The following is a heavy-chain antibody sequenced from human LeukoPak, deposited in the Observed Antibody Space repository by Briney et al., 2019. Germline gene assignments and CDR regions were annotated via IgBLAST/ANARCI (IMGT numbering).Heavy chain of an antibody. V-gene: IGHV1-2*02. J-gene: IGHJ4*02. Sequence: GASVKVSRKASGYTFTDYYIHWVRQAPGQELEWMGWINPKSGGTNYAQKFQGRVTMTRDTSISTAYMELSRLRSDDTAVYYCATIAVTVLGDYWGQGTLVTVSS. D-gene: IGHD6-19*01. CDR3: ATIAVTVLGDY. CDR1: GYTFTDYY. CDR2: INPKSGGT.